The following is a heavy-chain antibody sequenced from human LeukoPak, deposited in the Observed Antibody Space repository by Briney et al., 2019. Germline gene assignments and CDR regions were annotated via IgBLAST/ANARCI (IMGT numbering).Heavy chain of an antibody. V-gene: IGHV4-59*01. CDR2: IYYRGST. CDR3: ARASHGSDSEFDY. J-gene: IGHJ4*02. D-gene: IGHD2-21*01. Sequence: SETLSLTCTVSGGSISAYYWTWIRQPPGKGVEWIGFIYYRGSTNYNPSLKSRVSISLDTSRNQLSLKLSSVAAADTAVYYCARASHGSDSEFDYWGQGTLVTVSS. CDR1: GGSISAYY.